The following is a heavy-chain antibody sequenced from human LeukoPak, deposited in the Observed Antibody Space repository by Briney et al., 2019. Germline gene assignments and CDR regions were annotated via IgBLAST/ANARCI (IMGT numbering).Heavy chain of an antibody. V-gene: IGHV1-8*01. D-gene: IGHD6-13*01. CDR1: GYTFTSYD. J-gene: IGHJ6*02. Sequence: ASVKVSCKASGYTFTSYDINWVRQATGQGLEWMGWMNPNSGNTGYAQKFQGRVTMTRITSISTAYMELSSLRSEDTAVYYCARAYSSSWYQYYYGMDVWGQGTTVTVSS. CDR2: MNPNSGNT. CDR3: ARAYSSSWYQYYYGMDV.